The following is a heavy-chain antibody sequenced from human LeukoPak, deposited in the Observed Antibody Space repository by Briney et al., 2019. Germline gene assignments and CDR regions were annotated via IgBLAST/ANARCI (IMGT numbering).Heavy chain of an antibody. CDR2: ISGGVGTT. CDR1: GFPFSSHG. CDR3: ATKVVTDAFDI. D-gene: IGHD3-22*01. Sequence: PGGTLRLSCAGSGFPFSSHGMNWVRQAPGKGLEWVSGISGGVGTTYYVDSVKGRFTISRDNSKNTLFLQMNSLRAEDTAVYYCATKVVTDAFDIWGQGTMVTVSS. V-gene: IGHV3-23*01. J-gene: IGHJ3*02.